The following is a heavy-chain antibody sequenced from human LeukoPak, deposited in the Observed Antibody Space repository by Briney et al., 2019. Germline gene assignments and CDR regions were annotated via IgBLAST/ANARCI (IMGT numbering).Heavy chain of an antibody. V-gene: IGHV3-7*01. CDR3: ARRTTEWLTPAYYFDY. CDR1: GFTFSSYW. J-gene: IGHJ4*02. D-gene: IGHD3-3*01. CDR2: IKQDGSEK. Sequence: GGSLRLSCAASGFTFSSYWMSWVRQAPGKGLEWVANIKQDGSEKYYVDSVKGRFTISRDNAKNSLYLQMNSLRAEDTAVYYCARRTTEWLTPAYYFDYWGQGTLVTVSS.